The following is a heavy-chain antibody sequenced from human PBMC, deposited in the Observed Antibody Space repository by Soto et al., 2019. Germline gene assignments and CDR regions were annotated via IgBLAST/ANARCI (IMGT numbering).Heavy chain of an antibody. J-gene: IGHJ4*02. Sequence: GASVKVSCKASGGTFSSYAISWVRQAPGQGLEWMGGIISIFGTADYAQKFQGRVTITADESTSTVYMELSSLRSEDTAVYYCVRDSPIGSTFSGYDGIDYWGQGTLVTVSS. CDR2: IISIFGTA. CDR3: VRDSPIGSTFSGYDGIDY. D-gene: IGHD5-12*01. V-gene: IGHV1-69*13. CDR1: GGTFSSYA.